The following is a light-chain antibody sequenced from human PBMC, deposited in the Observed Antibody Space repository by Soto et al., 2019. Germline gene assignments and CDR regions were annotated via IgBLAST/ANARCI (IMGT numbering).Light chain of an antibody. CDR1: QTISTW. Sequence: EIQMTQSPSTLSASVGDRVTITCRASQTISTWLAWYQQKPGKAPKLLIHRASSLGTGVPSRFSGSGSGTEFTLTITSLQPDDFATYYCQQYSSNSAFGPGTKVDI. J-gene: IGKJ1*01. CDR3: QQYSSNSA. CDR2: RAS. V-gene: IGKV1-5*03.